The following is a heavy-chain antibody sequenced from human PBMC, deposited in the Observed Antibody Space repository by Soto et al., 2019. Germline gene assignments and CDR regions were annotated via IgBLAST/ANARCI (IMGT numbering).Heavy chain of an antibody. CDR1: GGSISSDDYY. CDR2: IHSSGSI. J-gene: IGHJ1*01. Sequence: SETLSLTCTVSGGSISSDDYYWSWIRQAPGRGLEWIGYIHSSGSIYYNPSLKSRATMSIDTAGNQFSLKASSVTVADTAVYYCARDLDGLHDDTSGPFPRPGWGQGTLVTVSS. CDR3: ARDLDGLHDDTSGPFPRPG. D-gene: IGHD3-22*01. V-gene: IGHV4-30-4*01.